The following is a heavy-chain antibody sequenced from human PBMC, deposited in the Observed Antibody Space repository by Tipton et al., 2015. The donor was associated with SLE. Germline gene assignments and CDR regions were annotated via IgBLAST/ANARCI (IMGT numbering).Heavy chain of an antibody. CDR2: INTNTGNP. CDR3: ARDNGGYPFDY. V-gene: IGHV7-4-1*02. Sequence: QVQLVQSGAEVKKPGSSVKVSCKASGGTFSSYAISWVRQAPGQGLEWMGWINTNTGNPTYAQDFTGRFVFSLDTSVSTAYLQISSLKAEDTAVYYCARDNGGYPFDYWGQGTLVTVSS. J-gene: IGHJ4*02. D-gene: IGHD2-8*01. CDR1: GGTFSSYA.